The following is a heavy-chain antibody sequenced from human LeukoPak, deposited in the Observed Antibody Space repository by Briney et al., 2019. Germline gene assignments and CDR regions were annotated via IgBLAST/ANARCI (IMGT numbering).Heavy chain of an antibody. CDR2: ISTYNDKT. D-gene: IGHD2-2*01. Sequence: ASVKVSCKASGYTFTSYGISWVRQAPGQGLEWMGWISTYNDKTNYAQKVQGRVTMTTDTSTRIAYMELRSLRSDDTAVYYCARDYCSGTRCYGPDHWGQGTLVTVSS. V-gene: IGHV1-18*01. J-gene: IGHJ4*02. CDR1: GYTFTSYG. CDR3: ARDYCSGTRCYGPDH.